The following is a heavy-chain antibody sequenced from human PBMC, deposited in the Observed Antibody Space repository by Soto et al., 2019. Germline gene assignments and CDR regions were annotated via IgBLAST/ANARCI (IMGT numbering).Heavy chain of an antibody. V-gene: IGHV1-46*01. CDR2: INPSGGST. J-gene: IGHJ4*02. CDR3: ARAPGVYSSSSPFDY. CDR1: GYTFTSYA. Sequence: ASVKVSCKASGYTFTSYAMHWVRQAPGQGLEWMGIINPSGGSTSYAQKFQGRVTMTRDTSTSTVYMELSSLRSEDTAVYYCARAPGVYSSSSPFDYWGQGTLVTVSS. D-gene: IGHD6-6*01.